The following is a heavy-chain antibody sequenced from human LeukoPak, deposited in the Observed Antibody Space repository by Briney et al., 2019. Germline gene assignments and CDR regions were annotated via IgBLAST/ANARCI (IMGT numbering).Heavy chain of an antibody. Sequence: GGSLRLSCAASGFTFSSYGMHWVRQAPGKGLEWVAVISYDGSNKYYADSVKGRFTISGDNSKNTLYLQMNSLRAEDTAVYYCAKGREYYYDSSGYQTYFDYWGQGTLVTVSS. D-gene: IGHD3-22*01. CDR2: ISYDGSNK. CDR3: AKGREYYYDSSGYQTYFDY. CDR1: GFTFSSYG. V-gene: IGHV3-30*18. J-gene: IGHJ4*02.